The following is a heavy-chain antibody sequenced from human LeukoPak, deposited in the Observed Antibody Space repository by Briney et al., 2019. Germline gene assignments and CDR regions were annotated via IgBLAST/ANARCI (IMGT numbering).Heavy chain of an antibody. Sequence: GGSLRLSCAASGFTFSSYWMHWVRQAPGKGLVWVSRINSDGSSTRYADSVKGRFTISRDNAKNMLYLQMNSLRAEDTAVYYCARGVGGDSRFDPWGQGTLVTVSS. CDR3: ARGVGGDSRFDP. J-gene: IGHJ5*02. CDR1: GFTFSSYW. CDR2: INSDGSST. V-gene: IGHV3-74*01. D-gene: IGHD1-26*01.